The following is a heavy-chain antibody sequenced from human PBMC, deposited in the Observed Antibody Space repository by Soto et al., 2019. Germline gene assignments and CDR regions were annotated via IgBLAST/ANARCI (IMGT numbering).Heavy chain of an antibody. J-gene: IGHJ4*02. Sequence: LCRTGPVSGASISSGGYYWSWIRQHPGKGLEWIGYIYYSGSTYYNPSLKSRVTISVDTSKNQFSLKLSSVTAADTAVYYCARGLSRVLDFDYWGQGTLVTVYS. CDR3: ARGLSRVLDFDY. CDR2: IYYSGST. V-gene: IGHV4-31*03. CDR1: GASISSGGYY.